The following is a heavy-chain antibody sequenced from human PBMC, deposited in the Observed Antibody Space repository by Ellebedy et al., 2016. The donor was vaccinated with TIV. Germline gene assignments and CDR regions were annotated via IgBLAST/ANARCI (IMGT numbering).Heavy chain of an antibody. CDR2: ISGSGGTT. D-gene: IGHD3-22*01. CDR3: ASTMIVVVIPAAFDI. CDR1: GFTFSSYA. J-gene: IGHJ3*02. Sequence: PGGSLRLSCAASGFTFSSYAMSWVRQVPGKGLEWVSVISGSGGTTYYADSVKGRFTISRDNSKNTLYLQMNGLRAEDTAVYYCASTMIVVVIPAAFDIWGQGTMVTVSS. V-gene: IGHV3-23*01.